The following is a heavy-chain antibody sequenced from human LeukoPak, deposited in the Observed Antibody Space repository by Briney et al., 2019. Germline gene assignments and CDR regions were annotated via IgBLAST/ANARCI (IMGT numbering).Heavy chain of an antibody. CDR3: AKGETSGWSLYYFDY. V-gene: IGHV3-30*12. Sequence: GGSLRLSCAASRFTFSSYGMHWVRQAPGKGLEWVAVMSYDGRQNYYADSVKGRFTISRDNSKNTLYLQMNSLRAEDTATYYCAKGETSGWSLYYFDYWGQGTLVTVSS. CDR2: MSYDGRQN. J-gene: IGHJ4*02. D-gene: IGHD6-19*01. CDR1: RFTFSSYG.